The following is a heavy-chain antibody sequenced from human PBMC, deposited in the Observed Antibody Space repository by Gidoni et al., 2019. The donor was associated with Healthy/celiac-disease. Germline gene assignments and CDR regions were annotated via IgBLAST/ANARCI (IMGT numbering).Heavy chain of an antibody. V-gene: IGHV4-59*01. J-gene: IGHJ6*02. CDR2: IYYSGST. CDR3: ARARIAAAGLNYYYYGMDV. CDR1: GGSISSYY. Sequence: QVQLQESGPGLVKPSETLSLTCTVSGGSISSYYWSWIRQPPGQGLEWIGYIYYSGSTNYNPSLKSRVTISVDTSKNQFSLKLSSVTAADTAVYYCARARIAAAGLNYYYYGMDVWGQGTTVTVSS. D-gene: IGHD6-13*01.